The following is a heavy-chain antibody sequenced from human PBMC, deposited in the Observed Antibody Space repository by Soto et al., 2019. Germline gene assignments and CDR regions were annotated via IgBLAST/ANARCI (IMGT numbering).Heavy chain of an antibody. J-gene: IGHJ6*03. CDR3: ARDGNVVATISRYYYYYMDV. CDR1: GFTFSSYG. V-gene: IGHV3-33*01. D-gene: IGHD5-12*01. Sequence: QVQLVESGGGVVQPGRSLRLSCAASGFTFSSYGMHWVRQAPGKGLERVAVIWYDGSNKYYADSVKGRFTISRDNSKNTLYLQMNSLRAEDTAVYYCARDGNVVATISRYYYYYMDVWGKGTTVTVSS. CDR2: IWYDGSNK.